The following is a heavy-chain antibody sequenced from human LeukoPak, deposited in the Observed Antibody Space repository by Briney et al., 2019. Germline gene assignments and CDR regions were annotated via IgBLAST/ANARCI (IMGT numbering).Heavy chain of an antibody. J-gene: IGHJ4*02. CDR3: ARVSGYSYGRYFDY. CDR2: IYYSGST. CDR1: GGSISSYY. Sequence: SETLSLTCTVSGGSISSYYWSWIRQHPGKGLEWIGYIYYSGSTYYNPSLKSRVTISVDTSKNQFSLKLSSVTAADTAVYYCARVSGYSYGRYFDYWGQGTLVTVSS. D-gene: IGHD5-18*01. V-gene: IGHV4-59*06.